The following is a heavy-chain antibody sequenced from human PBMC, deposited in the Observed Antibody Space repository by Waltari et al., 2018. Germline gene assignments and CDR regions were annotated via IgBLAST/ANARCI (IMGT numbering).Heavy chain of an antibody. V-gene: IGHV4-34*01. CDR2: SNPNGST. Sequence: QVQLQQWGAGLLKPSETLSLTCAVYGGSFSGYYWSWIRQPPGKGLEGIGESNPNGSTNDNPSLKSRVTISVDTSKNQFSLKLSSVTAADTAVYYCARMDGIPGAFDIWGQGTMVTVSS. D-gene: IGHD2-21*01. J-gene: IGHJ3*02. CDR3: ARMDGIPGAFDI. CDR1: GGSFSGYY.